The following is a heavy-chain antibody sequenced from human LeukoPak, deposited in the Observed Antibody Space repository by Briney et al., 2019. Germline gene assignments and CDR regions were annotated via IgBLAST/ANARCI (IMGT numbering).Heavy chain of an antibody. CDR3: ARGSIAATDLDY. CDR1: GYTFTGYY. V-gene: IGHV1-2*02. CDR2: INPNSGGT. J-gene: IGHJ4*02. Sequence: ASVKVSCKASGYTFTGYYIHWVRQAPGQGLEWMGWINPNSGGTIYAQKFQGRVTMTRDTSISTAYMELSRLRSDDTAVYYCARGSIAATDLDYWGQGTLVTVSS. D-gene: IGHD6-6*01.